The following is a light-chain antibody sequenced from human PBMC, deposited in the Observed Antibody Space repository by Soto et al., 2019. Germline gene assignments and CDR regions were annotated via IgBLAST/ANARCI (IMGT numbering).Light chain of an antibody. CDR2: DTS. V-gene: IGKV1-39*01. J-gene: IGKJ4*01. CDR1: QNVGSF. CDR3: QRYNNWPLT. Sequence: DIQMTQSPSSLSASVGDRVSLTCRAGQNVGSFVNWYQQKPGKAPRLLIYDTSARATGVPARFSGSRSGPEFTLTINRLQSEAFAICYCQRYNNWPLTFGGGPKVESK.